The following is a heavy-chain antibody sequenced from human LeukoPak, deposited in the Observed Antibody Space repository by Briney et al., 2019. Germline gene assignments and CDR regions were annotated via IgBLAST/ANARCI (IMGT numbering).Heavy chain of an antibody. D-gene: IGHD3-22*01. CDR3: ARERRSSGYYYSYYYYGMDV. CDR2: ISSSSSYI. J-gene: IGHJ6*02. Sequence: GGSLRLSCAASGFTFSSYSMNWVRQAPGKGLGWVSSISSSSSYIYYADSVKGRFTISRDNAKNSLYLQMNSLRAEDTAVYYCARERRSSGYYYSYYYYGMDVWGQGTTVTVSS. CDR1: GFTFSSYS. V-gene: IGHV3-21*01.